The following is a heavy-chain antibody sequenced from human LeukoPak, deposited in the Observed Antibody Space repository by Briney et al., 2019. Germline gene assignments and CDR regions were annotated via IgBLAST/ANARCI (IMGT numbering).Heavy chain of an antibody. CDR1: GGSISSYY. CDR3: ARDPRGGTSRDNWFDP. Sequence: SETLSLTCTVSGGSISSYYWSWIRQPPGEGLGWIGYIYYSGSTNYNPSLKSRVTISVDTSKNQFSLKLNSVTAADTAVYYCARDPRGGTSRDNWFDPWGQGTLVTVSS. V-gene: IGHV4-59*01. CDR2: IYYSGST. D-gene: IGHD1-1*01. J-gene: IGHJ5*02.